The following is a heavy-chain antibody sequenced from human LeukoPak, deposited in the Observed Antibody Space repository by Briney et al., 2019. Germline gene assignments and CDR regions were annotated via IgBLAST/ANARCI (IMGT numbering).Heavy chain of an antibody. CDR1: GGSFSGYY. CDR3: ARASSGYLAFDI. D-gene: IGHD3-22*01. J-gene: IGHJ3*02. Sequence: SETLSLTCAVYGGSFSGYYWSWIRRPPGKGLEWIGEIHHSGSTNYNPSLKSRVTISVDRSKNQFSLKLSSVTAADTAVYYCARASSGYLAFDIWGQGTMVTVSS. V-gene: IGHV4-34*01. CDR2: IHHSGST.